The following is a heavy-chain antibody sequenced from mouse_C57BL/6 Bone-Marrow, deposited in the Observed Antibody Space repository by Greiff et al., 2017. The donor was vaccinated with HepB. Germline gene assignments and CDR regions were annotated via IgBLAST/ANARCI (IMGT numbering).Heavy chain of an antibody. J-gene: IGHJ4*01. CDR3: ARENSNYLLDY. D-gene: IGHD2-5*01. Sequence: QVQLQQSGAELARPGASVKLSCKASGYTFTSYGISWVKQRTGQGLEWIGEIYPRSGNTYYNEKFKGKATLTADKSSSTAYMELRSLTSEDSAVYFCARENSNYLLDYWGQGTSVTVSS. CDR2: IYPRSGNT. V-gene: IGHV1-81*01. CDR1: GYTFTSYG.